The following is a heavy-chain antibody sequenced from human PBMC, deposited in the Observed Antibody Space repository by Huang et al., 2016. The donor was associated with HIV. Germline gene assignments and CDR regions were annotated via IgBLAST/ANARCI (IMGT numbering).Heavy chain of an antibody. CDR3: ARDWSFGSSTSPAD. V-gene: IGHV1-2*02. CDR1: GYTFTDSN. J-gene: IGHJ4*02. CDR2: INPKRGGT. D-gene: IGHD6-6*01. Sequence: QVQLVQSGAEVKNPGASVRVSCKASGYTFTDSNIHWVRQAPGQGLELRGSINPKRGGTIYAQRVQGRITMTRDTTISTVHMDLRRIQSDDTAVYFCARDWSFGSSTSPADWGQGTLVTVSS.